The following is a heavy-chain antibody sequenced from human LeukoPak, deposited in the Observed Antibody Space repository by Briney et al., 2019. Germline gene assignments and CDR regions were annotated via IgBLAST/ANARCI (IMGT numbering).Heavy chain of an antibody. J-gene: IGHJ3*02. V-gene: IGHV4-4*07. D-gene: IGHD3-10*01. CDR2: IYSSGYT. Sequence: SETLSLTCTVSGGSISGYYWSWIRQPAGKGLERIGRIYSSGYTEYSPSLKSRVTMSVDTSKNQFSLKLSSVTAADTAVYYCARDDYFGDLDAFDIWGQGTRVTVSS. CDR3: ARDDYFGDLDAFDI. CDR1: GGSISGYY.